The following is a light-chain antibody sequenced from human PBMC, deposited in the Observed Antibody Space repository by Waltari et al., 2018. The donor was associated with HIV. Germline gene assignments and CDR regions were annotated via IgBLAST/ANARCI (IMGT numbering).Light chain of an antibody. J-gene: IGLJ3*02. Sequence: QSVLTQPPSVSGAPGQRVTISCTGSSSNIGAGYDVHWYQQLPGTAPKLLIYGNSTRPSGVPDRFSGAKSGTSASLAITGLQAEDEADYYCQSYDSSLSDSRVFGGGTKLTVL. CDR1: SSNIGAGYD. CDR3: QSYDSSLSDSRV. CDR2: GNS. V-gene: IGLV1-40*01.